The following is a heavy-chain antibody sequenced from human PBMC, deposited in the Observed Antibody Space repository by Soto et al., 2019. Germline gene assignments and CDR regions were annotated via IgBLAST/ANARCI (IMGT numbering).Heavy chain of an antibody. CDR1: GYIFSDYG. CDR2: IIPYNDNT. Sequence: KVSCKASGYIFSDYGINWVRLAPGQGLEWMGWIIPYNDNTKYAENFQGRVTMTRDMSITTVYMELNNLSPDDTAVYYCGRGRSGQIVVFYWGQGTPVTVSS. CDR3: GRGRSGQIVVFY. D-gene: IGHD1-26*01. J-gene: IGHJ4*02. V-gene: IGHV1-18*01.